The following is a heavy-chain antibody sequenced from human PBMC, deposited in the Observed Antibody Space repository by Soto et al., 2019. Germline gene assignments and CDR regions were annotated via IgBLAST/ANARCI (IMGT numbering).Heavy chain of an antibody. Sequence: PSETLSLTCTVSGGSISSGDYYWSWIRQPPGKSLEWIGYIYYSGSTNYNPSLKSRVTISVDTSKNQFSLKLSSVTAADTAVYYCARARDYYDSSGYEYGMDVWGQGTTVTVSS. CDR1: GGSISSGDYY. CDR3: ARARDYYDSSGYEYGMDV. D-gene: IGHD3-22*01. CDR2: IYYSGST. V-gene: IGHV4-30-4*01. J-gene: IGHJ6*02.